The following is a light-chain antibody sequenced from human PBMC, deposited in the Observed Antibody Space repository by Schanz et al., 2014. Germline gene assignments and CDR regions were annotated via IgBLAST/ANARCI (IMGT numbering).Light chain of an antibody. Sequence: QSALTQPASVSGSPGQSITISCTGTSSDVGSYNLVSWYQQHPGKAPKLIIYDVSKWPSGVSNRFSGSKSGNTASLTVSGLQAEDEADYYCSSYAGTNKFGVFGGGTKLTVL. CDR1: SSDVGSYNL. CDR2: DVS. J-gene: IGLJ3*02. V-gene: IGLV2-14*02. CDR3: SSYAGTNKFGV.